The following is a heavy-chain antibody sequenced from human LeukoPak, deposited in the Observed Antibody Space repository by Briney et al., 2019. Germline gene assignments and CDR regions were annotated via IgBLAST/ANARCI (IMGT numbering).Heavy chain of an antibody. Sequence: GRSLRLSCPASGFAFTIYAMHWVSQAAGEGLVCLPVVSYDVSNKYYADSVKGRFTISRDNSKNTLYLQMNSLRAEDTAVYYCARDPKRGVPYNDDFDIWGQGKMVTVSS. J-gene: IGHJ3*02. CDR2: VSYDVSNK. CDR3: ARDPKRGVPYNDDFDI. V-gene: IGHV3-30-3*01. CDR1: GFAFTIYA. D-gene: IGHD3-10*01.